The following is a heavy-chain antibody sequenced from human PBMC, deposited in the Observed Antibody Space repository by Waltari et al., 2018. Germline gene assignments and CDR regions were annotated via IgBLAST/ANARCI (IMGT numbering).Heavy chain of an antibody. J-gene: IGHJ4*02. Sequence: QVQLQESGPGLVKPSETLSLTCAVSGYSISSGYYWGWIRQPPGKGLEWIGYIYYSGRTNYNPSLKSRVTISVDTSKNQFSLKLSSVTAADTAVYYCARVYYDFWSGSRVDYWGQGTLVTVSS. CDR1: GYSISSGYY. CDR3: ARVYYDFWSGSRVDY. V-gene: IGHV4-38-2*01. CDR2: IYYSGRT. D-gene: IGHD3-3*01.